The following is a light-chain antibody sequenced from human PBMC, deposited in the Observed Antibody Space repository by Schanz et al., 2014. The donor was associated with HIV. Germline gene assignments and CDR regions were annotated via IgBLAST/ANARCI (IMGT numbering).Light chain of an antibody. Sequence: NFMLTQPHSVSESPGKTVTISCTGSSGTIAANYVQWYQQRPGSAPTTVIYEDNQRPSGVPDRFSGSIDSSSNSASLTISGLETEDEADYFCHSCDGRSLGVFGGGTKLTVL. CDR2: EDN. J-gene: IGLJ3*02. V-gene: IGLV6-57*02. CDR3: HSCDGRSLGV. CDR1: SGTIAANY.